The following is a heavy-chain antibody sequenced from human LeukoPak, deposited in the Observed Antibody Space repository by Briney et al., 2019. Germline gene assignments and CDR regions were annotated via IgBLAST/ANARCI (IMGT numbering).Heavy chain of an antibody. V-gene: IGHV5-51*01. CDR3: GMSGDRVPLQDDVFDV. CDR2: IYPGDSGP. J-gene: IGHJ3*01. CDR1: GYSFTSYC. Sequence: GASLQISCKVSGYSFTSYCIGWVRQMPGKGLEWMGIIYPGDSGPTYSPSFQGQVTISVDKSINTAYLQWSSLQVSDTAMYYCGMSGDRVPLQDDVFDVWGQGTMVTVST. D-gene: IGHD1-26*01.